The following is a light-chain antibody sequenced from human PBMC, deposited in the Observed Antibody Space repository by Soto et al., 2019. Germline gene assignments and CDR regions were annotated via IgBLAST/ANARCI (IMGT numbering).Light chain of an antibody. J-gene: IGKJ1*01. V-gene: IGKV1-5*01. CDR3: QQYDKYST. CDR1: QGISSW. CDR2: DAS. Sequence: DIQMTQSPSTPSASVGDRVTITCRASQGISSWLAWYQQKPGKAPNLLIYDASTLQGGVPSRFSGSGSGTEFTLTVTSLQPEDFATYFCQQYDKYSTFGHGTKVDIK.